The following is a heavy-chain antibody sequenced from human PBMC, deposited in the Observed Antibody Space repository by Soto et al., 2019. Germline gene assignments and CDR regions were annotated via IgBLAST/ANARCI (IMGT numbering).Heavy chain of an antibody. V-gene: IGHV2-5*01. D-gene: IGHD6-19*01. Sequence: SGPTLVNPTQTLTLTCTFSGFSLTTSGVAVGWIRQPPGKALEWLALIYWNDDKRYSPSLKSRLTITKDTSKNHVVLTMTNVDPVVTATYCCAHTRYSSTSYCSAYWGQGTLVTVSS. CDR2: IYWNDDK. J-gene: IGHJ4*02. CDR1: GFSLTTSGVA. CDR3: AHTRYSSTSYCSAY.